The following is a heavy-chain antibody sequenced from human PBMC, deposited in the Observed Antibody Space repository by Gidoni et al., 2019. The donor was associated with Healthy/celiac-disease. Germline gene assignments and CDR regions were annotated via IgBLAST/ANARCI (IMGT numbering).Heavy chain of an antibody. J-gene: IGHJ3*02. D-gene: IGHD3-22*01. CDR1: GGSISSGSYY. CDR2: IYTSGST. V-gene: IGHV4-61*02. CDR3: ARDLYDSSGYRDAFDI. Sequence: QVQLQESGPGLVKPSQTLSLTCTVSGGSISSGSYYWSWIRQPAGKGLEWIGRIYTSGSTTYNPSLKSRVTISVDTSKNQFSLKLSAVTAADTAVYYCARDLYDSSGYRDAFDIWGQGTMVTVSS.